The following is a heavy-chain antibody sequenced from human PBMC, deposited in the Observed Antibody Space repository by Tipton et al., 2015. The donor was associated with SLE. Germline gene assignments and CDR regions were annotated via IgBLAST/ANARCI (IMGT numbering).Heavy chain of an antibody. CDR3: ARGRDIVVVVAAAGFDP. CDR2: INHSGST. Sequence: TLSLTCAVYGGSFSGYYWSWIRQPPGKGLEWIGEINHSGSTNYNPSLKSRVTISVDTSKNQFSLKLSSVTAADTAVYYCARGRDIVVVVAAAGFDPWGQGTLVTGSP. J-gene: IGHJ5*02. D-gene: IGHD2-15*01. CDR1: GGSFSGYY. V-gene: IGHV4-34*01.